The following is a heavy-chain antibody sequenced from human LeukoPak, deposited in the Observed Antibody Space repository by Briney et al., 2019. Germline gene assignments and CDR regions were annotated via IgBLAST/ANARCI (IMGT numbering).Heavy chain of an antibody. D-gene: IGHD2-2*01. V-gene: IGHV4-38-2*01. Sequence: SETLSLTCAVSGYSISSGYYWGWIRQPRGKELVWIGSIYHSGSTYYNPSLKSRVTISVDTSKNQFSLKLSSVTAADTAVYYCARQYCSSTSCLDDFDYWGQGTLVTVSS. CDR1: GYSISSGYY. CDR2: IYHSGST. CDR3: ARQYCSSTSCLDDFDY. J-gene: IGHJ4*02.